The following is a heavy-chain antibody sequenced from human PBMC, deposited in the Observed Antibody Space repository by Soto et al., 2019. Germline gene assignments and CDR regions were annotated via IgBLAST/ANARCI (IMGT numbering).Heavy chain of an antibody. D-gene: IGHD6-19*01. CDR2: IYSGGST. J-gene: IGHJ4*02. Sequence: SLRLSCAASGFTVSSNYMSWVRQAPGKGLEWVSVIYSGGSTYYADSVKGRFTISRDNSKNTLYLQMNSLRAEDTAVYYCAKELHTSSGWSQVIYWGQGTLVTVSS. V-gene: IGHV3-53*01. CDR3: AKELHTSSGWSQVIY. CDR1: GFTVSSNY.